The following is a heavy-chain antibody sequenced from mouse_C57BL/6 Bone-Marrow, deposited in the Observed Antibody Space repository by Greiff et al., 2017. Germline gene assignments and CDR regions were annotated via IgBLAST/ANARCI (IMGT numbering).Heavy chain of an antibody. J-gene: IGHJ3*01. V-gene: IGHV5-4*01. CDR3: ARAIYYDYDWFAY. Sequence: EVHLVESGGGLVKPGGSLKLSCAASGFTFSSYAMSWVRQTPEKRLEWVATISVGGSYTYYPDNVKGRFTISRDNAKNNLYLQMSHLKSEDTAMYYCARAIYYDYDWFAYWGQGTLVTVSA. D-gene: IGHD2-4*01. CDR2: ISVGGSYT. CDR1: GFTFSSYA.